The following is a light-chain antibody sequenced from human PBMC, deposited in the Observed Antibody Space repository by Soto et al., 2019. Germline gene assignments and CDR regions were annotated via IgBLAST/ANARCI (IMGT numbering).Light chain of an antibody. CDR3: QQYNGWPLT. Sequence: EIVMTQSPATLSVSPGERATLSCRASQSVSNNLAWYQQKPGQAPSLLIYDISARATGIPTRFSGSGSGTEFTLTISSLQSEDFAVYYCQQYNGWPLTFGGGTKVDIK. CDR2: DIS. V-gene: IGKV3D-15*01. CDR1: QSVSNN. J-gene: IGKJ4*01.